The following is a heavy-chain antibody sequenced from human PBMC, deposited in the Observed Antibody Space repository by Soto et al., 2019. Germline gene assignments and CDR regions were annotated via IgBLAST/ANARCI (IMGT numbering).Heavy chain of an antibody. CDR3: AGHSHYYDSSGYYSFDY. Sequence: SETLSLTCTVSGGSISSYYWSWIRQPPGKGLEWIGYIYYSGSTNYNPSLKSRVTISVDTSKNQFSLKLSSVTAADTAVYYCAGHSHYYDSSGYYSFDYWGQGTLVTVSS. CDR1: GGSISSYY. D-gene: IGHD3-22*01. CDR2: IYYSGST. J-gene: IGHJ4*02. V-gene: IGHV4-59*08.